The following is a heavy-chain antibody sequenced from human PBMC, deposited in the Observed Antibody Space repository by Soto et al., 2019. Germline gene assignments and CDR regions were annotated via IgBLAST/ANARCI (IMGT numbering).Heavy chain of an antibody. Sequence: QVQLVRSGAEVKKPGASVKVSCKASGYTFTSYDINWVRQATGQGLEWMGWMNPNSGNTGYAQKFQGRVTMTRNTSISTAYMELSSLRSEDTAVYYCARGWSDYIWGSYRRGGYFDYWGQGALVTVSS. D-gene: IGHD3-16*02. J-gene: IGHJ4*02. CDR3: ARGWSDYIWGSYRRGGYFDY. V-gene: IGHV1-8*01. CDR2: MNPNSGNT. CDR1: GYTFTSYD.